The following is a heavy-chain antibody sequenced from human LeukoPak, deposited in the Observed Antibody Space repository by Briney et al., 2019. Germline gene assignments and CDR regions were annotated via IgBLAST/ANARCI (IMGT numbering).Heavy chain of an antibody. CDR3: ARSARGGSFRNWFDP. D-gene: IGHD2-15*01. CDR1: GGSISSYY. Sequence: PSETLSLTCTVSGGSISSYYWSWIRQPPGKGLEWIGYIYYSGSTNYNPSLKSRVTISVDTSKNQFSLKLSSVTAADTAVYYCARSARGGSFRNWFDPWGQGTLVTVSS. V-gene: IGHV4-59*01. J-gene: IGHJ5*02. CDR2: IYYSGST.